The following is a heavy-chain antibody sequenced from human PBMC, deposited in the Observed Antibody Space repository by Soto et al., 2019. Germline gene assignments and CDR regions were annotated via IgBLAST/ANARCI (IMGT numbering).Heavy chain of an antibody. J-gene: IGHJ4*02. D-gene: IGHD3-22*01. CDR2: IYYSGST. CDR3: ARDRRGSSGYSY. Sequence: PSETLSLTCTVSGVSISSGDYYWSWIRQPPGKGLNWIGYIYYSGSTYYNPSRKSRVIISVDKSKNQFSLMLSSVTAADTAVYYCARDRRGSSGYSYWGQGTLVTVSS. V-gene: IGHV4-30-4*01. CDR1: GVSISSGDYY.